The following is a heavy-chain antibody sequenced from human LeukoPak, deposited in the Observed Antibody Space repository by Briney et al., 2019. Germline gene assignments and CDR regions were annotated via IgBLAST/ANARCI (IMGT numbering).Heavy chain of an antibody. V-gene: IGHV1-3*01. J-gene: IGHJ3*02. CDR3: ARAPSLVPAAFRGPESDAFDI. CDR2: INAGNGNT. Sequence: ASVKVSCKASGYTFTSYAMHWVRQAPGQRLEWMGWINAGNGNTKYSQKFQGRVTMTRDTSISTAYMELSRLRSDDTAVYYCARAPSLVPAAFRGPESDAFDIWGQGTMVTVSS. D-gene: IGHD2-2*01. CDR1: GYTFTSYA.